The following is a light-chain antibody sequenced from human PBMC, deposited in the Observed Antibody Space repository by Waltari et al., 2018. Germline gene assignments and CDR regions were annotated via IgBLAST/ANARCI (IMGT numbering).Light chain of an antibody. CDR3: MQALQTPYT. CDR1: QSLLHSNGYNY. J-gene: IGKJ2*01. V-gene: IGKV2-28*01. Sequence: IVMTQSPLSLPVTPGEPASISCRSSQSLLHSNGYNYLGWYLQKPGQSPQLLIYLGSNRASGVPDRFSGSGSGTDFTLKISRVEAEDVGVYYCMQALQTPYTFGQGTKLEI. CDR2: LGS.